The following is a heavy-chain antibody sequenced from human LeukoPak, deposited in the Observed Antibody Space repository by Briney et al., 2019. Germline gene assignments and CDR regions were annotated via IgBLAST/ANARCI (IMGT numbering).Heavy chain of an antibody. CDR3: ASQTKYYSASAGSYWGAFDL. Sequence: PGGSLRLSCAASGLTFYDQAMHWVRQGPGTGLAWVALSGNDGSTYYADSVRGRFTISRDSKNSLYLEMDSLRTEDTALYYCASQTKYYSASAGSYWGAFDLWGQGTMVTVFS. CDR2: SGNDGST. J-gene: IGHJ3*01. V-gene: IGHV3-43*02. D-gene: IGHD3-10*01. CDR1: GLTFYDQA.